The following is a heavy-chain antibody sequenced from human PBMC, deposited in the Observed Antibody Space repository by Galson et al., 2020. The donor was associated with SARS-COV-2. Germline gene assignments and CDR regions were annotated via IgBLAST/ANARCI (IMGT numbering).Heavy chain of an antibody. CDR1: GVSFSGYY. J-gene: IGHJ6*02. D-gene: IGHD4-17*01. CDR2: INHSGST. Sequence: SQTLSLTCAVYGVSFSGYYWSWIRQPPGKGLEWIGEINHSGSTNYNPSLKRRVTISVDTSKNQFSLKLSSVTAADTAVYYCARGLTVTTFCYYYGRDVWGQGTTVTVSS. V-gene: IGHV4-34*01. CDR3: ARGLTVTTFCYYYGRDV.